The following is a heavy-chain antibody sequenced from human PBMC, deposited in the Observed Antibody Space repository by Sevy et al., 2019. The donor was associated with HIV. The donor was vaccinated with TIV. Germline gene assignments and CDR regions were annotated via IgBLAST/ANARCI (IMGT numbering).Heavy chain of an antibody. Sequence: GGSLRLSCAASGFTFTNYNMNWVRQAPGKGLEWVSSISTASTYKYYADSVKGRFSISRDNAKNSLYLQMDSLRAEDTAVYYCARGDTYGPFDYWGQGTLVTVSS. CDR1: GFTFTNYN. CDR2: ISTASTYK. D-gene: IGHD5-18*01. V-gene: IGHV3-21*01. J-gene: IGHJ4*02. CDR3: ARGDTYGPFDY.